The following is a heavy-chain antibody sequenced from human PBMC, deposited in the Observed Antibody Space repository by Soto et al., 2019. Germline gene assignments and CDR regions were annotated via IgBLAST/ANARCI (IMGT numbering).Heavy chain of an antibody. CDR2: MWYDGTNK. CDR3: ARDATFGTKGGSFDI. D-gene: IGHD3-16*01. Sequence: QVQLVESGGGVVQPGRSLRLSCAASGFTFRIYSMHWVRQSPGKGLEWVAVMWYDGTNKYYGESVTGRFTISRDNSENTLYLQMNNLRVEDTAVYYCARDATFGTKGGSFDIWGHGTLVTVSS. V-gene: IGHV3-33*01. CDR1: GFTFRIYS. J-gene: IGHJ3*02.